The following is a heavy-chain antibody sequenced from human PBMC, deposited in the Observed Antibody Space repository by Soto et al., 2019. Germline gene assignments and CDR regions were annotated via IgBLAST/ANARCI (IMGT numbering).Heavy chain of an antibody. V-gene: IGHV3-15*01. Sequence: GALRLSCAASGFTFSNAWMSWVRQAPGKGLEWVGRIKSKTDGGTTDYAAPVKGRFTISRDDSKNTLYLQMNSLKTEDTAVYYCTTAEYRSNWNRYYCCGMDVWSQGTTDIGSS. CDR2: IKSKTDGGTT. CDR3: TTAEYRSNWNRYYCCGMDV. CDR1: GFTFSNAW. D-gene: IGHD1-1*01. J-gene: IGHJ6*02.